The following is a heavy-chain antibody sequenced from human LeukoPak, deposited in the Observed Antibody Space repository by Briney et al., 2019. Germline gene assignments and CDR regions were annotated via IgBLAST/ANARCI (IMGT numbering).Heavy chain of an antibody. CDR2: VYYSGTT. V-gene: IGHV4-59*01. CDR1: GGSISSYY. D-gene: IGHD5-12*01. J-gene: IGHJ4*02. Sequence: SETLSLTCTVSGGSISSYYWGWIRQPPGKGLEWIGYVYYSGTTNYNPSLKSRVTISVDTSKSQFSLKLSSVTAADTAVYYCARAGGYLLYFDYWGQGTPVTVSS. CDR3: ARAGGYLLYFDY.